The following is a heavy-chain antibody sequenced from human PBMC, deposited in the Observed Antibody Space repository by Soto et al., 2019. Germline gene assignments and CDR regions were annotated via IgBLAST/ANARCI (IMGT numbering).Heavy chain of an antibody. J-gene: IGHJ4*02. CDR3: ARYKGSRPRSLTPHFDY. D-gene: IGHD2-15*01. CDR2: IYYSGST. V-gene: IGHV4-61*01. Sequence: QVQLQESGPGLVKPSETLSLTCTVSGGSVSSGSYYWSWIRQPPGKGLEWIGYIYYSGSTNYNPSLKSRVTISVDTSKNQFSLKLSSVTAADTAVYYCARYKGSRPRSLTPHFDYWGQGTLVTVSS. CDR1: GGSVSSGSYY.